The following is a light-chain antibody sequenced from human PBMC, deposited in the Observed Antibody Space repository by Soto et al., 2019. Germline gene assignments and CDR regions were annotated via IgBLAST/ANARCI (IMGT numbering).Light chain of an antibody. CDR3: AAWDDSLNGHVV. CDR1: SSNIGSNT. J-gene: IGLJ2*01. CDR2: NDN. V-gene: IGLV1-44*01. Sequence: QSVLTQPPSASGTPGQRVTISCSGSSSNIGSNTVNWYQQITGTAPKLLIYNDNQRPSGVPDRFSGSKSGTSGSLAISGLQSEDEGDYYCAAWDDSLNGHVVFGGVTKLTVL.